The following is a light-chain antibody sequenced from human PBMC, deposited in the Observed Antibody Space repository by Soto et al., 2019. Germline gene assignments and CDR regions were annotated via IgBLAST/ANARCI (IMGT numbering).Light chain of an antibody. Sequence: DVVMTQSPLSLPVTLGQPASISCRCSQSLVYSDGNTYLNWFQQRPGQSPRRLIYKVSNRDSGVPDRFSGSGSGTDFTLEISRVEAEDVGVYFCMQGTHWPPITFGQGTRLEIK. V-gene: IGKV2-30*01. J-gene: IGKJ5*01. CDR3: MQGTHWPPIT. CDR2: KVS. CDR1: QSLVYSDGNTY.